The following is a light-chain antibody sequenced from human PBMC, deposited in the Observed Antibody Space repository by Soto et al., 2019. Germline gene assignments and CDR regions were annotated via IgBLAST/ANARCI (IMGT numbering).Light chain of an antibody. Sequence: DIQVTQSPPSMAASVGDRVTMTCGASQDIGNWMTWYQQKPGKAPKLLIYSASTLVRGVRSRFSGSGSGTECTRTISGLQPEDALTDYCPQAKSYPITFGQGTRLEIK. V-gene: IGKV1-12*01. J-gene: IGKJ5*01. CDR1: QDIGNW. CDR3: PQAKSYPIT. CDR2: SAS.